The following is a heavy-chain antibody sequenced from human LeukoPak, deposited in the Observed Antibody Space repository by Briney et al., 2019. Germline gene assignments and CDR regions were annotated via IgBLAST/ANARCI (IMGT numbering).Heavy chain of an antibody. CDR1: GFTFSDYS. J-gene: IGHJ4*02. Sequence: GGSLRLSCAASGFTFSDYSRNWVRQAPGKGLEWVSYISTSGNYIYYADSVKGRFTISRDNAKNSLYLQMNSLRAEDTAVYYCSRGSYNSGGTSDYWGQGNLVTVSS. V-gene: IGHV3-21*01. D-gene: IGHD2-15*01. CDR3: SRGSYNSGGTSDY. CDR2: ISTSGNYI.